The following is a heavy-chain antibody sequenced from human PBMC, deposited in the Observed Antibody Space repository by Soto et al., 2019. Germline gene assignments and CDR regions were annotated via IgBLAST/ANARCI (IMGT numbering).Heavy chain of an antibody. CDR3: ARDFGWEQRRYRDWYFDL. V-gene: IGHV3-7*04. D-gene: IGHD3-16*02. CDR1: GFTSGNSW. CDR2: IDQGGSEK. J-gene: IGHJ2*01. Sequence: EVQLVESGGGLVQPGGSLSLSCAASGFTSGNSWMSWVRQAPGKGLEWVANIDQGGSEKYYVDSVKGRFTISRDNAKNSLYLQMNILRAEDTAMYYCARDFGWEQRRYRDWYFDLWGRGTLVTVSS.